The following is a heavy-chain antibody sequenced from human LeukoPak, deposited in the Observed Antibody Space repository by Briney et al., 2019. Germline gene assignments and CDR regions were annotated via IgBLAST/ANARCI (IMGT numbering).Heavy chain of an antibody. D-gene: IGHD3-10*01. J-gene: IGHJ5*02. CDR1: GGSFSGYY. V-gene: IGHV4-34*01. Sequence: KTSETLSLTCAVSGGSFSGYYWSWIRQPPGKGLEWIGEINHSGSTNYNPSLKSRVTISVDTSKNQFSLKLSSVTAADTAVYYCARGLVRGLRTTNWFDPWGQGTLVTVSS. CDR3: ARGLVRGLRTTNWFDP. CDR2: INHSGST.